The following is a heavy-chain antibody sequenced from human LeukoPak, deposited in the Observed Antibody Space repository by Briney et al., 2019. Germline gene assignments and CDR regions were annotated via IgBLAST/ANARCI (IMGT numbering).Heavy chain of an antibody. CDR1: GLTFSSYA. Sequence: TGGSLRLSCAASGLTFSSYAMHWVRQAPGKGLEWVAVISYDGSNKYYADSVKGRFTISRDNSKNTQYLQMNSLRAEDTAVYYCARDLIWGYYDSSGSGAFDIWGQGTMVTVSS. CDR2: ISYDGSNK. D-gene: IGHD3-22*01. CDR3: ARDLIWGYYDSSGSGAFDI. V-gene: IGHV3-30-3*01. J-gene: IGHJ3*02.